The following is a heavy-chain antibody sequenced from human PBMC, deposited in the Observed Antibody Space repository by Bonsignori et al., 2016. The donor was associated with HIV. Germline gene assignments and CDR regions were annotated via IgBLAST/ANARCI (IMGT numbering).Heavy chain of an antibody. D-gene: IGHD1-20*01. Sequence: WVRQAPGQGLEWMGGIIPILAIPTNAQKFQGRVTITADRSATTAYMELSSLRSEDTAVYYCARAQNSWNPTGDYFDHWGQGTLVTVSS. CDR3: ARAQNSWNPTGDYFDH. V-gene: IGHV1-69*10. J-gene: IGHJ4*02. CDR2: IIPILAIP.